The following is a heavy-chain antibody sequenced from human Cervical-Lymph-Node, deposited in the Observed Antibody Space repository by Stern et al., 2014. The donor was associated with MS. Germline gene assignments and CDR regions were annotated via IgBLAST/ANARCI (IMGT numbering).Heavy chain of an antibody. CDR3: ARTNWEGHYYYYYGMDV. Sequence: QEQLVQSGSELKKPGASVKVSCKASGYTFTSYAMNWVRQAPGQGLEWMGWINTNTGNPTYAQGFTGRFVFSLDTSVSTAYLQISSLKAEDTAVYYCARTNWEGHYYYYYGMDVWGQGTTVTVSS. CDR2: INTNTGNP. V-gene: IGHV7-4-1*02. D-gene: IGHD7-27*01. CDR1: GYTFTSYA. J-gene: IGHJ6*02.